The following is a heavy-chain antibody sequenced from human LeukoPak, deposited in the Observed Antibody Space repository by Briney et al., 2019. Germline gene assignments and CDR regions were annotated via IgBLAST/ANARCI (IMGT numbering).Heavy chain of an antibody. D-gene: IGHD3-3*01. CDR3: AKAGRITIFGVGGDSFNI. CDR1: GFPFSDYS. J-gene: IGHJ3*02. V-gene: IGHV3-23*01. CDR2: VSGSGGTT. Sequence: GGSLRLSCAASGFPFSDYSMNWVRQAPGKGLEWVSGVSGSGGTTYYADSVKGRFTISRDNSKNTLSLQMNSLRAEDTALYYCAKAGRITIFGVGGDSFNIWGQGTMVTVSS.